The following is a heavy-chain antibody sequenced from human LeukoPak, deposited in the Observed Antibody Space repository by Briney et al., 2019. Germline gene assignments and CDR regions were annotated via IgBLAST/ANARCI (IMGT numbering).Heavy chain of an antibody. J-gene: IGHJ4*02. Sequence: GGSLRLSCAASGFSFSNYAMNWVRQAPGKGLEWVSGISGSSGTINYAAPVKGRFTISRDNSRNTLYLQMNSLRADDTAVYYCAKRLGDPRAFDYWGQGTLVTVSS. V-gene: IGHV3-23*01. CDR3: AKRLGDPRAFDY. CDR2: ISGSSGTI. D-gene: IGHD2-21*02. CDR1: GFSFSNYA.